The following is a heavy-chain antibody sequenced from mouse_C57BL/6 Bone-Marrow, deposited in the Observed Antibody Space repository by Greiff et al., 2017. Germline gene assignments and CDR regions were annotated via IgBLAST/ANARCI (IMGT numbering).Heavy chain of an antibody. J-gene: IGHJ4*01. V-gene: IGHV5-6*01. CDR1: GFTFSSYG. Sequence: EVQLVESGGDLVKPGGSLKLSCAASGFTFSSYGMSWVRQTPDKRLEWVATISSGGSYTYYPDSVKGRFTISRDNAKNTLYLQMSSLKSEDTAMYYCASPYYAMDYWGQGTSVTVSS. CDR2: ISSGGSYT. CDR3: ASPYYAMDY.